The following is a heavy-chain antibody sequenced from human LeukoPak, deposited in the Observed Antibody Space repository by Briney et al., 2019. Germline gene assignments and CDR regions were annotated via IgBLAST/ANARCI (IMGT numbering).Heavy chain of an antibody. V-gene: IGHV4-39*07. CDR1: GGSISSSSYY. Sequence: SETLSLTCTVSGGSISSSSYYWGWIRQPPGKGLEWIGSIYYSGSTYYNPSLKSRVTISVDTSKNQFSLKLSSVTAADTAVYYCARVASYYYDSSGYSDAFDIWGQGTMVTVSS. CDR2: IYYSGST. J-gene: IGHJ3*02. D-gene: IGHD3-22*01. CDR3: ARVASYYYDSSGYSDAFDI.